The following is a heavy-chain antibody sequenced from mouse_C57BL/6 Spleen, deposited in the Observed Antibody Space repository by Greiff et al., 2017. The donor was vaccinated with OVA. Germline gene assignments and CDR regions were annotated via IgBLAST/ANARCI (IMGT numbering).Heavy chain of an antibody. CDR3: ARSRDYDEAMDY. V-gene: IGHV1-26*01. D-gene: IGHD2-4*01. CDR1: GYTFTDYY. J-gene: IGHJ4*01. CDR2: INPNNGGT. Sequence: EVQLQQSGPELVKPGASVKISCKASGYTFTDYYMNWVKQSHGKSLEWIGDINPNNGGTSYNQKFKGKATLTVDKSSSTAYMELRSLTSEDSAVYYCARSRDYDEAMDYWGQGTSVTVSS.